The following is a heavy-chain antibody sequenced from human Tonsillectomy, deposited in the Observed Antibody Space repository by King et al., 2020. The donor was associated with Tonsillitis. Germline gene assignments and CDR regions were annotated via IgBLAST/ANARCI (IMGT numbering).Heavy chain of an antibody. J-gene: IGHJ4*02. V-gene: IGHV3-48*01. Sequence: DVQLVESGGGLVQPGGSLRLSCAASGFTFSSYSMNWVRQAPGKGLEWVSFISSSSSTIYYADSVEGRFTISRDKAKNSLYLQMNSLRAEDTAVYYCARSPCSGGSCYSGSLDYWGQGTLVTVS. D-gene: IGHD2-15*01. CDR3: ARSPCSGGSCYSGSLDY. CDR2: ISSSSSTI. CDR1: GFTFSSYS.